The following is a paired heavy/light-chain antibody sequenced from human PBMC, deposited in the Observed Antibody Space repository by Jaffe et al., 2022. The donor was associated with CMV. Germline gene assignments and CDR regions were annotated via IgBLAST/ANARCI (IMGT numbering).Heavy chain of an antibody. CDR2: ISYDGSNK. D-gene: IGHD2-2*01. V-gene: IGHV3-30*18. CDR1: GFTFSSYG. CDR3: AKDLRHVVPAARYYYYGMDV. J-gene: IGHJ6*02. Sequence: QVQLVESGGGVVQPGRSLRLSCAASGFTFSSYGMHWVRQAPGKGLEWVAVISYDGSNKYYADSVKGRFTISRDNSKNTLYLQMNSLRAEDTAVYYCAKDLRHVVPAARYYYYGMDVWGQGTTVTVSS.
Light chain of an antibody. CDR2: EVS. CDR3: CSYAGSSINWV. V-gene: IGLV2-23*02. J-gene: IGLJ3*02. Sequence: QSALTQPASVSGSPGQSITISCTGTSSDVGSYNLVSWYQQHPGKAPKLMIYEVSKRPSGVSNRFSGSKSGNTASLTISGLQAEDEADYYCCSYAGSSINWVFGGGTKLTVL. CDR1: SSDVGSYNL.